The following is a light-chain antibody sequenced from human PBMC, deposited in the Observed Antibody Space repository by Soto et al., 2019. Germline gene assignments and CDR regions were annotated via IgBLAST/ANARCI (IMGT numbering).Light chain of an antibody. CDR1: SSDVGGYNY. V-gene: IGLV2-14*03. J-gene: IGLJ2*01. CDR2: DVT. CDR3: SSFASSIPLV. Sequence: QSALTQPASVSGSPGQSITISCTGTSSDVGGYNYVSWYQPHPGKAPKLLICDVTNRPSGVSNRFSGSKSGNTASLTISGLQTEDEADYYCSSFASSIPLVFGGGTKLTVL.